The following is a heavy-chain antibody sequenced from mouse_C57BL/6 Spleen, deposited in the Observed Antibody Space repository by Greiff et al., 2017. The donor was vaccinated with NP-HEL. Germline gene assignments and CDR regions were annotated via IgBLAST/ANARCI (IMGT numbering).Heavy chain of an antibody. Sequence: VKVVESGPGLVAPSQSLSITCTVSGFSLTSYGVSWVRQPPGKGLEWLGVIWGDGSTNYHSALISRLSISKDNSKSQVFLKLNSLQTDDTATYYCATLDTTVVARYFDVWGTGTTVTVSS. CDR3: ATLDTTVVARYFDV. V-gene: IGHV2-3*01. CDR1: GFSLTSYG. D-gene: IGHD1-1*01. J-gene: IGHJ1*03. CDR2: IWGDGST.